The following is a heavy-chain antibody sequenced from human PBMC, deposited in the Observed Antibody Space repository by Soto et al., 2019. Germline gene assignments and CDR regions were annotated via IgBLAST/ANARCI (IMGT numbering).Heavy chain of an antibody. Sequence: TSETLSLTCAVYGGSFSGYYWSWIRQPPGKGLEWIGEINDSGSTNYNPSLKSRVTISVDTSKSQFSLKLSSLTAADTAVYYCGXXXXXGDXXYWGQGTXVT. CDR2: INDSGST. J-gene: IGHJ4*02. CDR3: GXXXXXGDXXY. CDR1: GGSFSGYY. V-gene: IGHV4-34*01.